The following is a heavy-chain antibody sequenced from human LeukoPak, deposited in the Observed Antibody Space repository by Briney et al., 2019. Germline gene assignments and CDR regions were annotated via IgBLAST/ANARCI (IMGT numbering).Heavy chain of an antibody. Sequence: PGGSLRLSCSVSGFTFSSYAMHWVRQAPGKGLEYVSAISSNGGSTYYADSVKGRFTISRDNSKNTLYLQMSSLRAEDTAVYYCVKGRGRELVTYFFDYWGQGTLVTVSS. D-gene: IGHD1-7*01. CDR2: ISSNGGST. CDR1: GFTFSSYA. J-gene: IGHJ4*02. V-gene: IGHV3-64D*06. CDR3: VKGRGRELVTYFFDY.